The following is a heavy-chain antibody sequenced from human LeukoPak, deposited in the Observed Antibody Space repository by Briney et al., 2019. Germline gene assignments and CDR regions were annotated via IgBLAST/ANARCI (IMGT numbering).Heavy chain of an antibody. CDR3: AKDTGHIRLATITIFYYYCYGMDV. Sequence: GGSLRLSCAASGFAFSSYGMHWVRQAPGKGLEWVAVISYDGSNNYYADSVKGRFTISRDNSKNTLYLQMNSLRAEDTAVYYCAKDTGHIRLATITIFYYYCYGMDVWGQGTTVTVSS. J-gene: IGHJ6*02. D-gene: IGHD5-24*01. V-gene: IGHV3-30*18. CDR1: GFAFSSYG. CDR2: ISYDGSNN.